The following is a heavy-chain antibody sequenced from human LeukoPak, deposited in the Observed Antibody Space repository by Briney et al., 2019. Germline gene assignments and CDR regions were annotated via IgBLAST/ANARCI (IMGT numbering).Heavy chain of an antibody. CDR3: ARVWKSSFDY. V-gene: IGHV4-31*03. J-gene: IGHJ4*02. Sequence: PSETLSLTCTVSGGSINNGGYYWSWIRQHPGKGLEWIGYIYYSGSSYYNPSLRSRVTISVDTSKNHFSLKLSSVTAADTAVYYCARVWKSSFDYWGQGTLVTVSS. CDR2: IYYSGSS. CDR1: GGSINNGGYY. D-gene: IGHD3-3*01.